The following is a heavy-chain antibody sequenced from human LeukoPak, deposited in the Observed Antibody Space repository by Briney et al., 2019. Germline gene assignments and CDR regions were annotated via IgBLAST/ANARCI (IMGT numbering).Heavy chain of an antibody. CDR2: IYYSGST. J-gene: IGHJ4*02. Sequence: KASQTLSLTCTVSGGSISSGDYYWSWIRQPPGKGLEWIGYIYYSGSTYYNPSLKSRVTISVDTSKNQFSLKLSSVTAADTAVYYCARDRGTMIVDYWGQGTLVNVSS. CDR1: GGSISSGDYY. V-gene: IGHV4-30-4*01. D-gene: IGHD3-22*01. CDR3: ARDRGTMIVDY.